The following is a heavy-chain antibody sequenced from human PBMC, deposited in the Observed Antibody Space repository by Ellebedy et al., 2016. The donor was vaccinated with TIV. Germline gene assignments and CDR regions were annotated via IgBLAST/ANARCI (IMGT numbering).Heavy chain of an antibody. J-gene: IGHJ4*02. CDR2: IYTSGSP. CDR1: GGSINSGANY. D-gene: IGHD3-3*01. Sequence: SETLSLTXTVSGGSINSGANYWTWIRQPAGKGLEWIGRIYTSGSPIYNPSLKSRVSMSIDTSKNHFSLELNSVTAADTAVYYCASLTIPGGSDYWGQGTLVTVSS. CDR3: ASLTIPGGSDY. V-gene: IGHV4-61*02.